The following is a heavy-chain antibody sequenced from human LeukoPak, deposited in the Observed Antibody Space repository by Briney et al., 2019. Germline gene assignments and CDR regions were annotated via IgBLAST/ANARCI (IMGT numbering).Heavy chain of an antibody. J-gene: IGHJ4*02. CDR3: ARAPVTSCRGAYCYPFDY. V-gene: IGHV3-23*01. D-gene: IGHD2-21*01. Sequence: GGTLRLSCAASGFPLSSYAMSWVRQAPGKGLEWVSATSSSDAGTYYADSVRGRFTISRDNSKNTLYLQMNSLRLEDAAVYFCARAPVTSCRGAYCYPFDYWGQGTQVTVSS. CDR2: TSSSDAGT. CDR1: GFPLSSYA.